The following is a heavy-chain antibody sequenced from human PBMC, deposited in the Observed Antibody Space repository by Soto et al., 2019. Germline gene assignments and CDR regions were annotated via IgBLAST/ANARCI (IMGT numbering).Heavy chain of an antibody. V-gene: IGHV3-74*01. CDR1: GFTFIRSW. Sequence: EVQLVESGGGLVQPGGSLRLSCAASGFTFIRSWMNWVRLTPGKGLVWVSRINHDGKITIYADSVQGRFTLSRDNAKHTLYLQMNSLSAEATAVYYCAREVFYYSLDYGGQGTLVTSAS. CDR3: AREVFYYSLDY. D-gene: IGHD3-22*01. CDR2: INHDGKIT. J-gene: IGHJ4*02.